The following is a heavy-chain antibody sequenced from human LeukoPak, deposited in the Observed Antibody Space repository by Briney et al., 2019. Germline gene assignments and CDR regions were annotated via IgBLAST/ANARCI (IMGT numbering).Heavy chain of an antibody. Sequence: ASETLSLTCTVSGGSISSYYWSWLRQPPGKGLEWIGYIYYSGSTNYNPSLKSRVTISVDTSKNQFSRKLSSVTAADTAVYYCARDPGMATSYYFDYWGQGTLVTVSS. D-gene: IGHD5-24*01. CDR3: ARDPGMATSYYFDY. V-gene: IGHV4-59*01. CDR2: IYYSGST. CDR1: GGSISSYY. J-gene: IGHJ4*02.